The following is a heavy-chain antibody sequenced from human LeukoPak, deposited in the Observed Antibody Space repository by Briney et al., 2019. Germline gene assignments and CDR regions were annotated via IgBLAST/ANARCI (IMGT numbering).Heavy chain of an antibody. CDR1: GGSISSSY. Sequence: SETLSLTCTVSGGSISSSYWSWIRQPPGKGLEWIGYIYYTGSTNYNPSIKSRVTLSADTSKNHFSLKLSSVTAADTAVYFCARLGDLGSYFDYWGQGTLVTVSS. D-gene: IGHD4-17*01. CDR3: ARLGDLGSYFDY. CDR2: IYYTGST. J-gene: IGHJ4*02. V-gene: IGHV4-59*01.